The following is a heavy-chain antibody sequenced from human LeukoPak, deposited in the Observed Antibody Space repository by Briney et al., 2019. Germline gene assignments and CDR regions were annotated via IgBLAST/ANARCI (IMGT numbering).Heavy chain of an antibody. D-gene: IGHD3-22*01. Sequence: GESLKISCKGSGYSFTSYWIGWVRQMPGKGLEWRGTIYPGDSNTRYSASFQGQVTISADKSNSTPYPQWSNLKASDTAMYYCARHGYYDSSGYYDYYYYYGMDVWGQGTTVTVSS. CDR3: ARHGYYDSSGYYDYYYYYGMDV. J-gene: IGHJ6*02. CDR2: IYPGDSNT. CDR1: GYSFTSYW. V-gene: IGHV5-51*01.